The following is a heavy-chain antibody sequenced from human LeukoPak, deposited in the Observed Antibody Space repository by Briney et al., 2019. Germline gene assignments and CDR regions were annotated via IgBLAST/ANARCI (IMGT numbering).Heavy chain of an antibody. D-gene: IGHD2-21*02. Sequence: ASVKVSCKASGYTFTSYGISWVRQALGQGLEWMGWISAYNGNTNYAQKLQGRVTMTTDTSTSTAYMELRSLRSDDTAVYYCARGPIAYCGGDCLLDYWAQGTLVSVSS. CDR1: GYTFTSYG. V-gene: IGHV1-18*01. CDR3: ARGPIAYCGGDCLLDY. J-gene: IGHJ4*02. CDR2: ISAYNGNT.